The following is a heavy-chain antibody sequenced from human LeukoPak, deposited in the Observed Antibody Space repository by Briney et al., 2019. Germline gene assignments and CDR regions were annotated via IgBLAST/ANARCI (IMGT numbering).Heavy chain of an antibody. CDR1: GFTFSSYW. Sequence: GESLRLSCAASGFTFSSYWMSWVRQAPGKGLEWVANIKQDGSEKYNVDSVKGRFTISRDNAKNSLYLQMNSLRAEDTAVYYCARAKQYYDFWSGYYYFDYWGQGTLVTVSS. D-gene: IGHD3-3*01. CDR3: ARAKQYYDFWSGYYYFDY. J-gene: IGHJ4*02. V-gene: IGHV3-7*01. CDR2: IKQDGSEK.